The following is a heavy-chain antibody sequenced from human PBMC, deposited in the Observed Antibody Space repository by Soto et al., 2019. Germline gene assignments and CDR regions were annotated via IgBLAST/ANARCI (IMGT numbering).Heavy chain of an antibody. CDR3: TTRLNDVSKPSPWFDP. D-gene: IGHD1-1*01. Sequence: GESLKISCKGSEYSFANQWIGWVRQMPGKGLEWVGIISPDPSRTLYSPSLEGQVTISVDKSISTVYLQWNRLKASDTAMSYCTTRLNDVSKPSPWFDPCGERSLVTVSA. CDR2: ISPDPSRT. CDR1: EYSFANQW. V-gene: IGHV5-51*01. J-gene: IGHJ5*02.